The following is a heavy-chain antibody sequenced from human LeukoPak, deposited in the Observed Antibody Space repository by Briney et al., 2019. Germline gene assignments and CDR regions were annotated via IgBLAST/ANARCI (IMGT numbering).Heavy chain of an antibody. V-gene: IGHV4-39*07. Sequence: SETLSLTCTVSGGSISSSSYYWGWIRQPPGKGLEWIGSIYYSGSTYYNPSLKSRVTISVDTSKNQFSLKLSSVTAADTAVYYCARDGGGYYYGSGSYYISWGQGTLVTVSS. J-gene: IGHJ4*02. CDR1: GGSISSSSYY. D-gene: IGHD3-10*01. CDR2: IYYSGST. CDR3: ARDGGGYYYGSGSYYIS.